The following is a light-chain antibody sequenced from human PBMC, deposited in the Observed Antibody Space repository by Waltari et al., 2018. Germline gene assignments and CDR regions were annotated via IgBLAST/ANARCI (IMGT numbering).Light chain of an antibody. V-gene: IGLV1-44*01. CDR3: AAWDDSRNGWV. CDR2: RNN. J-gene: IGLJ3*02. CDR1: DSNSARNS. Sequence: QSVLTQPPSASGTPGQTVTISCSGGDSNSARNSVNWYQKFPGAAPKLLIFRNNQRPSGVPGRFSGSKSGTSASLAISGLQSEDESDYFCAAWDDSRNGWVFGEGTRVAVL.